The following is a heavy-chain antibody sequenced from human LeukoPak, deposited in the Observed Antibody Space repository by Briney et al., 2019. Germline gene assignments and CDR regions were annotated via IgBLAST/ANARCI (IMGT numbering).Heavy chain of an antibody. Sequence: PGGSLRLSCAASGFTFSSYAMSWVRQAPGKGLEWVSAISGSGCSTYYADSVKGRFTISRDNSKNTLYLQMNSLRAEDTAVYYCAKDPLSSGYSSNWFDPWGQGTLVTVSS. CDR3: AKDPLSSGYSSNWFDP. D-gene: IGHD3-22*01. CDR1: GFTFSSYA. J-gene: IGHJ5*02. CDR2: ISGSGCST. V-gene: IGHV3-23*01.